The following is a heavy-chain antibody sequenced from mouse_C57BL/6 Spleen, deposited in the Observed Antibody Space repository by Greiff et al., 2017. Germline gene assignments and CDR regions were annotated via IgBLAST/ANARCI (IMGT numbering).Heavy chain of an antibody. J-gene: IGHJ1*03. CDR1: GYTFTSYW. CDR3: ARSEDYGSSWYFDV. V-gene: IGHV1-69*01. D-gene: IGHD1-1*01. Sequence: VQLQQPGAELVMPGASVKLSCKASGYTFTSYWMHWVKQRPGQGLEWIGEIDPSDSYTNYNQKFKGKSTLTVDKSSSTAYMQLSSLTSEDSAVYYCARSEDYGSSWYFDVWGTGTTVTVSS. CDR2: IDPSDSYT.